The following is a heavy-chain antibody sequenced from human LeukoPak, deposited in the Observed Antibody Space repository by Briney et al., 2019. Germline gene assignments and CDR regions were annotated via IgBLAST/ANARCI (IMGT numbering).Heavy chain of an antibody. J-gene: IGHJ6*02. CDR2: ISAYNGNT. V-gene: IGHV1-18*01. CDR1: GYTFTSYG. Sequence: ASVTVSCTASGYTFTSYGISWVRQAPGQGLEWMGWISAYNGNTNYAQKLQGRVTMTTDTSTSTAYMELRSLRSDDTAVYYCARERGYSYGDYYYYGMDVWGQGTTVTVSS. CDR3: ARERGYSYGDYYYYGMDV. D-gene: IGHD5-18*01.